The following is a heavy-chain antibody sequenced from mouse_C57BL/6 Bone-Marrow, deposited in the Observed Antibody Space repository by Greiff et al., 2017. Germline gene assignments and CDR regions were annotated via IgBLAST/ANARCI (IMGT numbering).Heavy chain of an antibody. CDR1: GYTFTSYW. CDR2: IHPNSGST. J-gene: IGHJ3*01. Sequence: QVQLQQPGAELVKPGASVKLSCKASGYTFTSYWMHWVKQRPGQGLEWIGMIHPNSGSTNYNEQLQSKATLTVDKSSSTSYMQLSSLTSEDSAVYYCATYYSNYEFAYWGQGTLVTVSA. D-gene: IGHD2-5*01. V-gene: IGHV1-64*01. CDR3: ATYYSNYEFAY.